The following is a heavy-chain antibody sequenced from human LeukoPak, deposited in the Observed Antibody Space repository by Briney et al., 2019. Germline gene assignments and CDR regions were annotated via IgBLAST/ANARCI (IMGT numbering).Heavy chain of an antibody. Sequence: SGGSLRLSCAASGFTFDDYAMHWVRQAPGKGLEWVSGISWNSGSIGYADSVKGRFTISRDNAKNSLYLQMNSLRAEDTAVYYCARGGYNLPLVGDYWGQGTLVTVSS. CDR2: ISWNSGSI. J-gene: IGHJ4*02. V-gene: IGHV3-9*01. CDR3: ARGGYNLPLVGDY. D-gene: IGHD5-24*01. CDR1: GFTFDDYA.